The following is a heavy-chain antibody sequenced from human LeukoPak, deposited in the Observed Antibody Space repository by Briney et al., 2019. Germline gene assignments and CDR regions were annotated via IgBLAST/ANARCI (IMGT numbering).Heavy chain of an antibody. CDR2: INHSGST. V-gene: IGHV4-34*01. D-gene: IGHD2-2*01. J-gene: IGHJ2*01. CDR3: ARGRGDVVVPAARYWYFDL. Sequence: SETLSLTCAVYGGSFSGYYWGWIRQPPGKGLEWIGEINHSGSTNYNPSLKSRVTISVDTSKNQFSLKLSSVTAADTAVYYCARGRGDVVVPAARYWYFDLWGRGTLVTVSS. CDR1: GGSFSGYY.